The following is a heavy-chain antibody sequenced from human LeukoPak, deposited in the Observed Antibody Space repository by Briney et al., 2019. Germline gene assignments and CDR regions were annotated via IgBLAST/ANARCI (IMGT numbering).Heavy chain of an antibody. D-gene: IGHD6-19*01. CDR1: GFTFSSYA. Sequence: GGSLRLSCAASGFTFSSYAMSWVRQAPGKGLEWVSAISGSGGSTYYADSVKGRFTISRDNSKNTLYLQMNSLRAEDTAVYYCRNRDVSSGWLDGIDYWGQGTLVTVSS. CDR2: ISGSGGST. V-gene: IGHV3-23*01. CDR3: RNRDVSSGWLDGIDY. J-gene: IGHJ4*02.